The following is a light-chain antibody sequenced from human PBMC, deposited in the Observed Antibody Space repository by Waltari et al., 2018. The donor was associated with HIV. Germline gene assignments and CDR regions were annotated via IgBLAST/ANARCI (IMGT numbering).Light chain of an antibody. CDR1: QSLLDSNGYNY. V-gene: IGKV2-28*01. Sequence: DIVMTQSPLSLPVTPGEPASISCRSSQSLLDSNGYNYLDWYLQKPGQSPQLLIYLGSNPASGVPDRFSGSGSGTDFTLKISRVEAEDVGVYYCSQALKHPRTFGQGTKVEIK. CDR2: LGS. CDR3: SQALKHPRT. J-gene: IGKJ1*01.